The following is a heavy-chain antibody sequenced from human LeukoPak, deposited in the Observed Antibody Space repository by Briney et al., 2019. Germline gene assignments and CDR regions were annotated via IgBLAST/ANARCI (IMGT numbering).Heavy chain of an antibody. Sequence: GGSLRLSCVASGFTFSSYSMNWVRQAPGKGLEWVSYISSSSSTIYYADSVKGRFTISRDNAKNSLYLQMNSLRAEDTAVYYCARSQWLLHFDYWGQGTLVTVSS. J-gene: IGHJ4*02. CDR3: ARSQWLLHFDY. CDR1: GFTFSSYS. CDR2: ISSSSSTI. D-gene: IGHD6-19*01. V-gene: IGHV3-48*04.